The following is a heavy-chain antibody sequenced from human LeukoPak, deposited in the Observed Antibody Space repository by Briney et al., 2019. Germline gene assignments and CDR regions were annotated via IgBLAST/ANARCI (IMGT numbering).Heavy chain of an antibody. CDR3: ARKWQQPEGYYYGMDV. J-gene: IGHJ6*04. CDR2: ISSSSSYT. Sequence: GGSLRLSCAASGFTFSDYCMSWIRQAPGKGLEWVSYISSSSSYTNYADSVKGRFTISRDNAKNSLYLQMNSLRAKDTAVYYCARKWQQPEGYYYGMDVWGKGTTVTVSS. V-gene: IGHV3-11*06. D-gene: IGHD6-13*01. CDR1: GFTFSDYC.